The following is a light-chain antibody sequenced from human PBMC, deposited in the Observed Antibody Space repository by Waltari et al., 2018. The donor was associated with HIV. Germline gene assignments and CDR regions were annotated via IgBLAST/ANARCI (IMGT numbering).Light chain of an antibody. Sequence: QSALTQPPSASGSPGQSVTISCTGTSSDVGRYDYVSWYQPHPGKAPPLLIYGVNKRPSGVPDRCSGSKSGNTASLTVSGLQAEDEAEYSCTSYAGINPVAFGGGTKLTVL. V-gene: IGLV2-8*01. CDR3: TSYAGINPVA. J-gene: IGLJ2*01. CDR2: GVN. CDR1: SSDVGRYDY.